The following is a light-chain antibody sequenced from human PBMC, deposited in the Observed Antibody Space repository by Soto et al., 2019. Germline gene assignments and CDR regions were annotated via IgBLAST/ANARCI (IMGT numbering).Light chain of an antibody. CDR3: QQYDNLPIT. Sequence: DIQMTQSPSSLSASVGDRVTITCQSSQDISNYLNGYQQKPGKAPKLLTYDASNLETGVPSRFSGSGSGTDFTFTISSLQPEDIATYYCQQYDNLPITFGQGTRLEIK. J-gene: IGKJ5*01. V-gene: IGKV1-33*01. CDR2: DAS. CDR1: QDISNY.